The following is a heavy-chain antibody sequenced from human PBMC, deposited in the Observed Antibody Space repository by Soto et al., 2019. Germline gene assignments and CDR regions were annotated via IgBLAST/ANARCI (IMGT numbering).Heavy chain of an antibody. J-gene: IGHJ3*02. V-gene: IGHV4-59*01. CDR2: IYYSGST. D-gene: IGHD3-9*01. CDR3: ATRRQDILTGAPLFGLAFDI. Sequence: SETLSLTCTVSGGSISSYYWSWIRQPPGKGLEWIGYIYYSGSTNYNPSLKSRVTISVDTSKNQFSLKLSSVTAADTAVYYCATRRQDILTGAPLFGLAFDIWGQGTMVTVSS. CDR1: GGSISSYY.